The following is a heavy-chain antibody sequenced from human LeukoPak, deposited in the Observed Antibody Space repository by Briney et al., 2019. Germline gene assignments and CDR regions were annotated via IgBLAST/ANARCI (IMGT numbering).Heavy chain of an antibody. Sequence: GRSLRLSCAAAGITFSTYGMNWVRQAPGKGLEWVASIWYDGTNKYYGDSVKGRFTISRDNSKNTLYLQMNSLRAEDTAVYYCAKDPFYSASDRNWFDPWGQGTLVTVSS. CDR3: AKDPFYSASDRNWFDP. D-gene: IGHD2-15*01. V-gene: IGHV3-33*06. J-gene: IGHJ5*02. CDR2: IWYDGTNK. CDR1: GITFSTYG.